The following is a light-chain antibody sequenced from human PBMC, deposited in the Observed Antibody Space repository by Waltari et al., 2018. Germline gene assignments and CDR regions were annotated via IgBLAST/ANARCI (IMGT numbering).Light chain of an antibody. CDR2: DNN. CDR1: SSNIGNNF. Sequence: QSVLTQPPSVSAAPGQNVTIPCSGSSSNIGNNFVSWYQQLPGTAPKLLIYDNNKGPSGIPDRFSGSKSGTSATLGITGLQTGDEADYSCGTWDNSLRAEVFGGGTKLTVL. V-gene: IGLV1-51*01. J-gene: IGLJ3*02. CDR3: GTWDNSLRAEV.